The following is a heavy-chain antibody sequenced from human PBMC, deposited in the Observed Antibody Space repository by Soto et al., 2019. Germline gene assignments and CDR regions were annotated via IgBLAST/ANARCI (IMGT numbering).Heavy chain of an antibody. CDR2: INAGNGNT. CDR1: GYTFTSYA. Sequence: ASVKVSCKASGYTFTSYAMHWVRQAPGQRLEWMGWINAGNGNTKYSQKLQGRVTLTTDTSTSTAYMELRSLRSDDTAVYFCARGGQWDFLSDYWGQGTLVTVPQ. J-gene: IGHJ4*02. D-gene: IGHD1-26*01. V-gene: IGHV1-3*01. CDR3: ARGGQWDFLSDY.